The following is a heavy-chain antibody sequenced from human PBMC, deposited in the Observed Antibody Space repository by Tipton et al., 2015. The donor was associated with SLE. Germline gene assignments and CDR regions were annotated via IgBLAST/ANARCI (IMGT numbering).Heavy chain of an antibody. V-gene: IGHV1-2*06. CDR3: TRDRSYADFGADF. CDR2: IYPHSGGT. Sequence: QLVQSGAEVKKPGASVKVSCKASGYAFTGYYIHWVRQAPGQGLTWMGRIYPHSGGTNYALEFHDRVTMTRDTSTGTAFMELTSLTSDDTAIYYCTRDRSYADFGADFWGQGTLVTVSS. CDR1: GYAFTGYY. J-gene: IGHJ4*02. D-gene: IGHD4-17*01.